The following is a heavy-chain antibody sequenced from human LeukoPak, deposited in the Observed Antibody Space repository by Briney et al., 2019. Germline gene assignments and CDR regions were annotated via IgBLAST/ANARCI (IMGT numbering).Heavy chain of an antibody. CDR3: ARLAGGYDY. Sequence: SETLSLTCTVSGGSISSYYWNWIRQPPGKGLEWIAYIYHNRSTSYNPSLKGRITISVDTSKNQFSLKLTSVTAADTAFYYCARLAGGYDYWGQGALVTVSS. D-gene: IGHD5-12*01. CDR2: IYHNRST. J-gene: IGHJ4*02. CDR1: GGSISSYY. V-gene: IGHV4-59*08.